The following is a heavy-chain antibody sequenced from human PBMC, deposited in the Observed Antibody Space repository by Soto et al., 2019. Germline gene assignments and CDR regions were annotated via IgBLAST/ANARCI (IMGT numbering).Heavy chain of an antibody. V-gene: IGHV4-34*01. D-gene: IGHD3-10*01. Sequence: QVQLQQWGAGLLKPSETLSLTCAVYGGSFSGYQWSWIRQTPGKGLEWSGGINDSGDINYNPSLKSRVTILVDSPKKEISLRLSSVAAADTAVYYCARGLILWFGELSRRGGYYYYMDVWGKGTTVPVSS. J-gene: IGHJ6*03. CDR2: INDSGDI. CDR1: GGSFSGYQ. CDR3: ARGLILWFGELSRRGGYYYYMDV.